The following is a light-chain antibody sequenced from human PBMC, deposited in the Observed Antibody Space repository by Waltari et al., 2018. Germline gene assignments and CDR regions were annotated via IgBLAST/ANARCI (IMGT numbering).Light chain of an antibody. CDR1: QSVLYTSNNKNY. J-gene: IGKJ2*01. CDR2: WAS. V-gene: IGKV4-1*01. Sequence: DIVMTQSPDSLAVSLGETATINCKSSQSVLYTSNNKNYLGWYQQKPGRPPKLLFYWASTRESVVPDRFSAGGSGTDFTLTISSLQAEDVAIYYWQQYYKSRTFGQGTKLEIK. CDR3: QQYYKSRT.